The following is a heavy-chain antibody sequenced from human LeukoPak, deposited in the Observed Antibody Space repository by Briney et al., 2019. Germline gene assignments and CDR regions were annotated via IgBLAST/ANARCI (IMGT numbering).Heavy chain of an antibody. CDR3: ARRGVVIRVILVGFHKEAYYFDS. V-gene: IGHV3-23*01. CDR1: GFTLSNYG. D-gene: IGHD3-10*01. J-gene: IGHJ4*02. CDR2: ISGSGGST. Sequence: GGSLRLSCAVSGFTLSNYGMSWVRQAPGKGLEWVAGISGSGGSTNYADSVKGRFTISRDNLKNTLYLQMNSLRAGDTAVYFCARRGVVIRVILVGFHKEAYYFDSWGQGALVSVSS.